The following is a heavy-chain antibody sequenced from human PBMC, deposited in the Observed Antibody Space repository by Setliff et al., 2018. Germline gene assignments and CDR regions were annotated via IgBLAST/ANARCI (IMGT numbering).Heavy chain of an antibody. D-gene: IGHD6-13*01. V-gene: IGHV4-34*01. CDR1: GDSFSGYF. CDR2: IDQSGST. CDR3: AGGAFGSRWYVRPWFDP. Sequence: SETLSLTCAVYGDSFSGYFWTWIRQPPGKGLEWIGDIDQSGSTNHNPSLKSRLTISVDTSKNQFSLSLSSVTAADTAVYYCAGGAFGSRWYVRPWFDPWGQGTLVTVSS. J-gene: IGHJ5*02.